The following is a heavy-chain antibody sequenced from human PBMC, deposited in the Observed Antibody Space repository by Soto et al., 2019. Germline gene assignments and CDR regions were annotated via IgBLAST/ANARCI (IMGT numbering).Heavy chain of an antibody. J-gene: IGHJ3*02. Sequence: PSETLSLTCTVSGGSVGSGSYYWSWIRQPPGKGLEWIGYIYYSGSTNYNPSLKSRVTISVDTSKNQFSLKLSSVTAADTAVYYCARDRDKLGRLAYDAFDIWGQGTMVTVSS. V-gene: IGHV4-61*01. CDR3: ARDRDKLGRLAYDAFDI. CDR2: IYYSGST. D-gene: IGHD1-26*01. CDR1: GGSVGSGSYY.